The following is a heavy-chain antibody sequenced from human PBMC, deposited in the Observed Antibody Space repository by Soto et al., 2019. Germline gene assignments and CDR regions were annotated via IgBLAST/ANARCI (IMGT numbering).Heavy chain of an antibody. CDR3: AHSPRLVVTAMLYFDY. CDR1: GFSLSTSGVG. Sequence: QITLKESGPTLVKPTQTLTLTCTFSGFSLSTSGVGVGWIRQPPGKALEWLALIYWDDDKRYSPSLNSRLTITKDTSKNQVVLTMTNMDPVDTATYYCAHSPRLVVTAMLYFDYWGQGTLVTVSS. CDR2: IYWDDDK. D-gene: IGHD2-21*02. J-gene: IGHJ4*02. V-gene: IGHV2-5*02.